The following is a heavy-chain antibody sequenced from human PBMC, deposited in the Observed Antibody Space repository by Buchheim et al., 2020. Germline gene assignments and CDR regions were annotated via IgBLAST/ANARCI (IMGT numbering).Heavy chain of an antibody. Sequence: QVQLVESGGGVVQPGRSLRLSCAASGFTFSSYGMHWVRQAPGKGLEWVAVIWYDGSNKYYADSVKGRFTISRDNSKNTLYLQMNSLRAEDTAVYYCARGDYYDSSGPRRHYYGMDVWGQGTT. CDR1: GFTFSSYG. CDR2: IWYDGSNK. J-gene: IGHJ6*02. V-gene: IGHV3-33*01. CDR3: ARGDYYDSSGPRRHYYGMDV. D-gene: IGHD3-22*01.